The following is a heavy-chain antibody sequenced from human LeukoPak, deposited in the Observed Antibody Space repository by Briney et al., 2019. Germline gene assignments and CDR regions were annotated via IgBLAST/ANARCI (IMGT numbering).Heavy chain of an antibody. V-gene: IGHV3-23*01. CDR3: GEGH. Sequence: PGGSLRLSCAASGFTFSNFAMIWVRQAPGKGLEWVSAISGSGDKTHYADSVRGRFTISRDNSKSVLYMQLNNLRLEDTAVYYSGEGHWGRGTLVTVSS. CDR1: GFTFSNFA. J-gene: IGHJ4*02. CDR2: ISGSGDKT.